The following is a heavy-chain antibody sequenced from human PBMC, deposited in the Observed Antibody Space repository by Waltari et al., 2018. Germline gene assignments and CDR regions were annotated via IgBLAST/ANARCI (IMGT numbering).Heavy chain of an antibody. D-gene: IGHD3-3*01. CDR3: ARAYYDFWSGYYLFDY. V-gene: IGHV1-3*01. CDR1: GYTFNSYA. CDR2: INAGNGNT. Sequence: QVQLVQSGAEVKKPGASVKVSCKASGYTFNSYAMHWVRQAPGQRIEWMGGINAGNGNTKYSQKFQGRVTITRDTSASTAYMELSSLRSEDTAVYYCARAYYDFWSGYYLFDYWGQGTLVTVSS. J-gene: IGHJ4*02.